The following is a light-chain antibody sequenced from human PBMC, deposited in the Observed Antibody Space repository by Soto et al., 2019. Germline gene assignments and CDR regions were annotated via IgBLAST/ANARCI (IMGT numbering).Light chain of an antibody. CDR1: QSVSSSY. Sequence: EIVLTQSPGTLSLSPGERATLSCRASQSVSSSYLSWYQQKPGQAHRLLIYGASNRATGIPDRFSGSGSGTDFTLTISRLEPEDFAVYYCQQYGSSPSTFGPGTKVDIK. CDR3: QQYGSSPST. CDR2: GAS. V-gene: IGKV3-20*01. J-gene: IGKJ3*01.